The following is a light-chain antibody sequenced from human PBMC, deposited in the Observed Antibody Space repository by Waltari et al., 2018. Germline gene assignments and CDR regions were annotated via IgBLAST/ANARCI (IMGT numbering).Light chain of an antibody. CDR3: QQYGSSIT. Sequence: EHVMTQTPGTLSLSPGERATHSCRASQSVSSSYLAWYQQKPGQSPRLLIYGASSRATGIPDRFSGSGSGTDFTLTISRLEPEDFAVYYCQQYGSSITFGQGTRLEIK. J-gene: IGKJ5*01. CDR1: QSVSSSY. CDR2: GAS. V-gene: IGKV3-20*01.